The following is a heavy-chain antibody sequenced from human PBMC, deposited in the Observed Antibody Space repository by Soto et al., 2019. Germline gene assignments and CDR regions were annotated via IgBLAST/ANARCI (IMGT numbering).Heavy chain of an antibody. CDR1: GGSISSYY. CDR3: ASASRGNYGYRAYYYY. Sequence: SETLSLTCTVSGGSISSYYWSWIRQPPGKGLEWIGYIYYSGSTNYNPSLKSRVTISVDTSKNQFSLKLSSVTAADTAVYYCASASRGNYGYRAYYYYWGQGTLVTVSS. D-gene: IGHD3-10*01. CDR2: IYYSGST. V-gene: IGHV4-59*01. J-gene: IGHJ4*02.